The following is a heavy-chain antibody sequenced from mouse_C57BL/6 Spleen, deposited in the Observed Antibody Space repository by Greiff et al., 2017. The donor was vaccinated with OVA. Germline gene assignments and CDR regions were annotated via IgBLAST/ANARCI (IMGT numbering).Heavy chain of an antibody. CDR1: GYTFTSYW. Sequence: QVQLQQPGAELVRPGSSVKLSCKASGYTFTSYWMDWVKQRPGQGLEWIGNIHPSDSETHYNQKFKDKATLTVDKSSSTAYMQLSSLTSEDSAVYYCARGAWFAYWGQGTLVTVSA. V-gene: IGHV1-61*01. J-gene: IGHJ3*01. CDR3: ARGAWFAY. CDR2: IHPSDSET.